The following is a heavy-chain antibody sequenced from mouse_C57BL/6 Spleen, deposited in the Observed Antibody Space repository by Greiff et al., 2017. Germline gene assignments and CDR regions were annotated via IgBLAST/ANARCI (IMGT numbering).Heavy chain of an antibody. V-gene: IGHV5-17*01. CDR2: ISSGSSTI. Sequence: EVNLVESGGGLVKPGRSLKLSCAASGFTFSDYGMHWVRQAPEKGLEWVAYISSGSSTIYYADTVKGRFTISRDNAKNTLFLQMTSLRSEDTAMYYCARGGNYHYAMDYWGQGTSVTVSS. CDR3: ARGGNYHYAMDY. J-gene: IGHJ4*01. CDR1: GFTFSDYG. D-gene: IGHD2-1*01.